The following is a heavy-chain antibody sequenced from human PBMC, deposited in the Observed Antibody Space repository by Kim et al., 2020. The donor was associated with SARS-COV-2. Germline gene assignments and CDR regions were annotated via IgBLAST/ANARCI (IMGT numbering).Heavy chain of an antibody. CDR3: ARGELGEYQGEDY. CDR2: INTDTGNP. D-gene: IGHD1-26*01. V-gene: IGHV7-4-1*02. CDR1: GYTFRSYT. J-gene: IGHJ4*02. Sequence: ASVKVSCKASGYTFRSYTMNWVRQAPGQGLEWMGWINTDTGNPTYAQGFTGRFVFSLDTSVSTAYLQINSLKAEDTAVYYCARGELGEYQGEDYWGQGTLVTVSS.